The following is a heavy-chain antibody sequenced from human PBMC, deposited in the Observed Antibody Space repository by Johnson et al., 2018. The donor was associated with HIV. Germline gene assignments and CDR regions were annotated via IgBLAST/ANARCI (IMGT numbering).Heavy chain of an antibody. CDR2: ISWNSGSI. Sequence: VQLVESGGGLVQPGRSLRLSCAASGFTFDDYAMHWVRQAPGKGLEWVSGISWNSGSIGYADSVKGRFTISRDNDKKSLYLQMNSLRDEATALYYCAKEGGPYCGGDCYSDAFDIWGQGTMVTVSS. J-gene: IGHJ3*02. D-gene: IGHD2-21*02. CDR1: GFTFDDYA. CDR3: AKEGGPYCGGDCYSDAFDI. V-gene: IGHV3-9*01.